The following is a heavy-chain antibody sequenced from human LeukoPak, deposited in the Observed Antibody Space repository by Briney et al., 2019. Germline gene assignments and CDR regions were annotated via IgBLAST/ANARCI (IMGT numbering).Heavy chain of an antibody. J-gene: IGHJ4*02. CDR2: IYSGGDT. V-gene: IGHV3-66*02. Sequence: GGSLRLSCAASGFTVSSHYMTWVRQAPGKGLEWVSVIYSGGDTYYADSVKGRFAISRDNSENTLYLQMNSLRAEDTAVYYCARLPRHWGQGTLVTVS. CDR1: GFTVSSHY. CDR3: ARLPRH.